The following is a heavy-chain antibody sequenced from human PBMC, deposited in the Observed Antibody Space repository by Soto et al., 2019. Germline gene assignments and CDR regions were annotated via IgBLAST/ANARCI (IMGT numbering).Heavy chain of an antibody. Sequence: PGGSLRLSYAASVFTFRSYAMHWARQAPGKGLEWVAVISYDGSNKYYADSVKGRFTISRDNSKNTLYLQMNSLRAEDTAVYYCARDDGARLNYKPYYYYYGMDVWGQGTTVTVSS. D-gene: IGHD1-7*01. CDR3: ARDDGARLNYKPYYYYYGMDV. CDR1: VFTFRSYA. V-gene: IGHV3-30-3*01. CDR2: ISYDGSNK. J-gene: IGHJ6*02.